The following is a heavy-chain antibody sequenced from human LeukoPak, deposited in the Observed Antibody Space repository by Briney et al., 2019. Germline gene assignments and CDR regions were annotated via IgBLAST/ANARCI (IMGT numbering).Heavy chain of an antibody. CDR3: AREEKPTYYYDSSGPYYFDY. D-gene: IGHD3-22*01. CDR2: ISAYNGNT. J-gene: IGHJ4*02. CDR1: GYTFTSYG. V-gene: IGHV1-18*01. Sequence: ASVKVSCKASGYTFTSYGISWVRQAPGQGLEWMGWISAYNGNTNYAQKLQGRVTMTTDTSTSTAYMELRSLRSDDTAVYYCAREEKPTYYYDSSGPYYFDYWGQGTLVTVSS.